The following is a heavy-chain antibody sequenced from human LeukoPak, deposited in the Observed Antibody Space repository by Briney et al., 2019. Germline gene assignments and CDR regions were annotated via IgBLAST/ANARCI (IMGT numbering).Heavy chain of an antibody. V-gene: IGHV3-30*18. Sequence: PAGSLRLSCAASGFTFSSYGMHWVRQAPGKGLEWVAVISYDGSNKYYADPVKGRFTISRDNSKNTLYLQMNSLRVEDTAVYYCAKDVRALNNYGSGSSGFYWGQRTLVTVSS. D-gene: IGHD3-10*01. CDR2: ISYDGSNK. J-gene: IGHJ4*02. CDR3: AKDVRALNNYGSGSSGFY. CDR1: GFTFSSYG.